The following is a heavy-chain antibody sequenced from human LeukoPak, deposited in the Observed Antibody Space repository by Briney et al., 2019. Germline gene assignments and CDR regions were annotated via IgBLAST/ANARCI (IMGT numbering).Heavy chain of an antibody. D-gene: IGHD2-2*01. CDR3: ARDCSVNDGTICY. CDR2: ISSSSSFI. V-gene: IGHV3-21*01. Sequence: GGSLRLSCAASGFTFSSYAMSWVRQAPGKGLEWVSSISSSSSFIYYADSVKGRFTISRNNAKNSLYLQMNSLRAEDTAVYYCARDCSVNDGTICYWGQGTLATVSS. CDR1: GFTFSSYA. J-gene: IGHJ4*02.